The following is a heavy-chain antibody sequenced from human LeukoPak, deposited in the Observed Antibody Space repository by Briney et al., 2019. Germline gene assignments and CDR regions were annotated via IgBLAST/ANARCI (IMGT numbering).Heavy chain of an antibody. D-gene: IGHD2-2*01. Sequence: SETLSLTCAVYGGSFSGYYWSWIRQPPGKGLEWIGEINHSGSTNYNPSLKSRVTISVDTSKNQFSLKLSSVTAADTAVYYCARSPAALSVISTSCFFSYLRGQGTLVTVSS. V-gene: IGHV4-34*01. CDR2: INHSGST. CDR1: GGSFSGYY. CDR3: ARSPAALSVISTSCFFSYL. J-gene: IGHJ4*02.